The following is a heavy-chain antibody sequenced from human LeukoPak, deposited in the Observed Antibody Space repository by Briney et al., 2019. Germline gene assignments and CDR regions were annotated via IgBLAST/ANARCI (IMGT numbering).Heavy chain of an antibody. D-gene: IGHD5-18*01. Sequence: SGPTLVNPTQTLTPTCTFSGFSLSTSGVGVGGIRQPPGKALEWLALIYWDDDKRYSPSLKSRLTITKDTSKNQVVLTMTNMDPVDTATYYCAHYDTAMVIWNYFDYWGQGTLVTVSS. CDR1: GFSLSTSGVG. CDR3: AHYDTAMVIWNYFDY. V-gene: IGHV2-5*02. J-gene: IGHJ4*02. CDR2: IYWDDDK.